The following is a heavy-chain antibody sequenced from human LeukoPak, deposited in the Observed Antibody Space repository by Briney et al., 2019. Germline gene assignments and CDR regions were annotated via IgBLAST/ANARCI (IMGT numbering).Heavy chain of an antibody. Sequence: PGRSLRLSCAASGFTFSSYGMHWVRQPPGKGLEWVAVIWYDGSNKYYADSVKGRFAISRDNSKNTLYLQMYSLRAEDTDVCYCTKDSRIYIGYDFDNWGQGTLVTVSS. CDR3: TKDSRIYIGYDFDN. J-gene: IGHJ4*02. D-gene: IGHD5-12*01. CDR2: IWYDGSNK. CDR1: GFTFSSYG. V-gene: IGHV3-33*06.